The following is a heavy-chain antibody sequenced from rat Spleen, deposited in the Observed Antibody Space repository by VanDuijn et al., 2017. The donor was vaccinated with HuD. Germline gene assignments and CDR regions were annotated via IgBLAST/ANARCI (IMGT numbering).Heavy chain of an antibody. Sequence: EVQLQESGPGLVKPSHSLSLTCSVTGYSITSNYWGWIRKFPGNKMEWMGYIDFSGSTGYNPSLKARISITRDLSKNQFFLQLNSVSTEDTAIYYCATAGSRVSRFAYWGQGTLVTVSS. CDR3: ATAGSRVSRFAY. D-gene: IGHD1-4*01. V-gene: IGHV3-1*01. CDR1: GYSITSNY. CDR2: IDFSGST. J-gene: IGHJ3*01.